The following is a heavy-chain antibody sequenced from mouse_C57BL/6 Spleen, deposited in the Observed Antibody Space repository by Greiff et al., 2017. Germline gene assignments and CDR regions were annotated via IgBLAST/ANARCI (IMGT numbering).Heavy chain of an antibody. V-gene: IGHV1-64*01. CDR3: EGGSKEAY. Sequence: QVQLQQPGAELVKPGASVKLSCKASGYTFTSYWMHWVKPRPGQGLEWIGMIHPNSGSTNYNEKFKSKATLTVDKSSSTDYMQLSSLTSEDAAVYYCEGGSKEAYWGQGTLVTVSA. J-gene: IGHJ3*01. D-gene: IGHD3-1*01. CDR1: GYTFTSYW. CDR2: IHPNSGST.